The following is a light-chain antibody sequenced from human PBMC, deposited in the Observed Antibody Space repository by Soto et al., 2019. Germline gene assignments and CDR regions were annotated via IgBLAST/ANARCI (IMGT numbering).Light chain of an antibody. Sequence: EIGLTQSPGTLSLSPGERATLSCRASQSVSSTYLAWYQQKPGQAPRLLIYGSSSRATGIPDRFSGSGSGTDFTLTISRLEPEDVAVYYCQQYGRSPPNTFGGGTKVEIK. J-gene: IGKJ4*01. CDR3: QQYGRSPPNT. CDR2: GSS. CDR1: QSVSSTY. V-gene: IGKV3-20*01.